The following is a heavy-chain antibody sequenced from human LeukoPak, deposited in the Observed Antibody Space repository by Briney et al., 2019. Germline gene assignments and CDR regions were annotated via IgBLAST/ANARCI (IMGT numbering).Heavy chain of an antibody. D-gene: IGHD4-17*01. Sequence: SVKVSCKASGGTFSSYAISWVRQAPGQGLEWMGRIIPILGMANYAQKFQGRVTITADKSTSTAYMELSSLRSEDTAVYYCARKADGDYSNFDYWAREPWSPSPQ. V-gene: IGHV1-69*04. J-gene: IGHJ4*02. CDR2: IIPILGMA. CDR3: ARKADGDYSNFDY. CDR1: GGTFSSYA.